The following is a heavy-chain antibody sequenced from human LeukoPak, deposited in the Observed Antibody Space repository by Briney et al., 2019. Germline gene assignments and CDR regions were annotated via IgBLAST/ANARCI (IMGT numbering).Heavy chain of an antibody. D-gene: IGHD1-26*01. V-gene: IGHV4-4*07. Sequence: PSETLSLTCTVSGGSISSYYWSWIRQPAGKGLEWIGRIYTSGSTNYDPSLKSRVSMSVDTSKNQFSLKLSSVTAADTAVYYCASSRVGATPFDYWGQGTLVTVSS. CDR2: IYTSGST. CDR1: GGSISSYY. J-gene: IGHJ4*02. CDR3: ASSRVGATPFDY.